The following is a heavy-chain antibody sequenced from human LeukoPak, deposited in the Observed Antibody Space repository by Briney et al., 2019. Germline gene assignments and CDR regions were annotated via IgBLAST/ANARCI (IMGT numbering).Heavy chain of an antibody. CDR2: INPNSGGT. CDR1: GCNFISSG. J-gene: IGHJ4*02. D-gene: IGHD5-18*01. CDR3: ARGRRTAGGYYFDY. V-gene: IGHV1-2*06. Sequence: ASVKVSCKASGCNFISSGVTWVRQAPGQGLEWMGRINPNSGGTNYAQKFQGRVTMTRDTSISTAYMELSRLRSDDTAVYYCARGRRTAGGYYFDYWAREPWSPSPQ.